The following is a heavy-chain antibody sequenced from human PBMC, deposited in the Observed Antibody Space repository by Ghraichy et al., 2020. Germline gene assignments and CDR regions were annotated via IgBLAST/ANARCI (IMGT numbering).Heavy chain of an antibody. D-gene: IGHD3-22*01. J-gene: IGHJ4*02. V-gene: IGHV3-23*01. CDR2: ISGSGVNV. CDR3: AQDPWFYFDSSGSGFAH. CDR1: GFTFSDSA. Sequence: GGSLRLSCVGSGFTFSDSAMSWFRQAPGKGLEWVSAISGSGVNVHYVDSVNGLFTISRDNSKNVVHLQMNRLRTEDTAVYYCAQDPWFYFDSSGSGFAHWGQGTQITVSS.